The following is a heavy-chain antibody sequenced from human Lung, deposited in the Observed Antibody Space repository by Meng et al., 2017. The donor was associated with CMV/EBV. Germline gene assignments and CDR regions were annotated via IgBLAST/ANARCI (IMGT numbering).Heavy chain of an antibody. CDR3: AKASLSYYSDSSAYYFFDF. V-gene: IGHV3-23*03. J-gene: IGHJ4*02. CDR2: IYSGGGST. D-gene: IGHD3-22*01. CDR1: GFTFSSYA. Sequence: ETLSLTCEASGFTFSSYAMSWVRQAPGKGLEWVSVIYSGGGSTYYADSVKGRFAISRDNSKNTLNLQMNSLRAEDTAIYYCAKASLSYYSDSSAYYFFDFWGQGTLVTVSS.